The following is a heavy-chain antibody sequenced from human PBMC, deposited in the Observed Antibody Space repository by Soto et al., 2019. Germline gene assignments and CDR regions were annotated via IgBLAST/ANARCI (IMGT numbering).Heavy chain of an antibody. J-gene: IGHJ4*02. CDR2: IDPSDSYT. D-gene: IGHD2-15*01. CDR3: AREGLTSDAYYFDY. Sequence: PGESLKISCKGSGYSFTNYWINWVRQMPGKGLEWMGRIDPSDSYTNYSPSFQGHVDISADKSISTAYLQWSSLKASDTAMYYCAREGLTSDAYYFDYWGQGALVTVS. CDR1: GYSFTNYW. V-gene: IGHV5-10-1*01.